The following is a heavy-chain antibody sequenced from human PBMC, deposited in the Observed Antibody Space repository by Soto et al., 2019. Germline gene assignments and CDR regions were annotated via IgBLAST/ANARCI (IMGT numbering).Heavy chain of an antibody. J-gene: IGHJ4*02. V-gene: IGHV4-30-2*01. CDR2: IYHSVST. Sequence: QLQLQESGSGLVKPSQTLSLTCAVSGGSISSGGYSWSWIRQPPGQVLEWIAYIYHSVSTYYNPSLKSRVTISVDRYKNQFYLKLSSVTAADTAGYSCARVPDYWGQGTLVPVSS. CDR1: GGSISSGGYS. CDR3: ARVPDY.